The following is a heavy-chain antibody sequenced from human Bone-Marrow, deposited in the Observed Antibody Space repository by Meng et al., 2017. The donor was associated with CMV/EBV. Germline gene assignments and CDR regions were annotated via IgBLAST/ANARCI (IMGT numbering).Heavy chain of an antibody. V-gene: IGHV1-46*01. CDR3: ARFSQGGCSSTSCYTNGMDV. CDR2: INPSGGST. J-gene: IGHJ6*02. D-gene: IGHD2-2*02. CDR1: GYTFTSYG. Sequence: ASVKVSCKASGYTFTSYGISWVRQAPGQGLEWMGIINPSGGSTSYAQKFQGRVTMTRDTSTSTVYMELSSLRSEDTAVYYCARFSQGGCSSTSCYTNGMDVWGQGTTVTVSS.